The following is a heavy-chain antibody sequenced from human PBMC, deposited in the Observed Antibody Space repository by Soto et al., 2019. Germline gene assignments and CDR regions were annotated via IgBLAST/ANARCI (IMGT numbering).Heavy chain of an antibody. CDR3: VKDRFGGTSGYFDS. Sequence: EVQLVEAGGGLVQPGGSLRLSCSASGFTFSSYALHWVRQAPGKGLEYVSGISSNGGSIFYADSVKGRFTISRDNSKNILYLHMTGLRVDDTAVYSCVKDRFGGTSGYFDSWGQGTLVTVSS. CDR2: ISSNGGSI. V-gene: IGHV3-64D*06. D-gene: IGHD2-15*01. J-gene: IGHJ4*02. CDR1: GFTFSSYA.